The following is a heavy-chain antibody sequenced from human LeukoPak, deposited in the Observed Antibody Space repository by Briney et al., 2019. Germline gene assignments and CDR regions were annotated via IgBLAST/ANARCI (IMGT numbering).Heavy chain of an antibody. V-gene: IGHV3-11*01. CDR1: GFTFSDYY. CDR3: AREPRPPYCGGDCYLRAFDI. Sequence: GGSLRLSCAASGFTFSDYYMSWIRQAPGKGLEWVSYISSSGSTIYYADSVKGRFTISRDNAKNSLYLQMNSLRAEDTAVYYCAREPRPPYCGGDCYLRAFDIWGQGTMVTVSS. D-gene: IGHD2-21*02. CDR2: ISSSGSTI. J-gene: IGHJ3*02.